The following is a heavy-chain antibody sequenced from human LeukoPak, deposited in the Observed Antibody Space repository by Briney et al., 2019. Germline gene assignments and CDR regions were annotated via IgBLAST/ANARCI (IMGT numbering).Heavy chain of an antibody. CDR1: GFTFSSYS. D-gene: IGHD6-19*01. J-gene: IGHJ4*02. CDR3: ARGRSSGGESTYYFDY. Sequence: GGSLRLSCAASGFTFSSYSMNWVRQAPGKGLEWVSSISSSSSYIYYADSVKGRFTISRDNAKSSLYLQMNSLRAEDAAVYYCARGRSSGGESTYYFDYWGQGTLVTVSS. V-gene: IGHV3-21*01. CDR2: ISSSSSYI.